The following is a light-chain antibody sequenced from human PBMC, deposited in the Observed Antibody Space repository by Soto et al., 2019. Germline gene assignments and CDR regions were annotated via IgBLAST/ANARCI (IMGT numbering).Light chain of an antibody. CDR2: LNRDGSH. Sequence: QLVLTQSPSASASLGASVKLTCTLSSGHSNYAIAWHQQQPEKVPRYLMKLNRDGSHSKGDGIPNRFSGSSSGAERYLTISSLQSEAEADYYCQTWGTGIVIFGGGTKLTVL. V-gene: IGLV4-69*01. J-gene: IGLJ2*01. CDR3: QTWGTGIVI. CDR1: SGHSNYA.